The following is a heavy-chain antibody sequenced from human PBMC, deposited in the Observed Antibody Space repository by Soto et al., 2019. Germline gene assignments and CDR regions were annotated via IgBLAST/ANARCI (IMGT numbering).Heavy chain of an antibody. V-gene: IGHV3-30*03. D-gene: IGHD6-13*01. J-gene: IGHJ5*02. Sequence: PGGSLRLSCAASGFTFSSYGMHWVRQAPGKGLEWVAVISYEGSIQYYADSVKGRFTISRDNSKNTLYLQVNSLTAEDSAVYYCATLAAAENWFDPWGQGTQVTSPQ. CDR2: ISYEGSIQ. CDR3: ATLAAAENWFDP. CDR1: GFTFSSYG.